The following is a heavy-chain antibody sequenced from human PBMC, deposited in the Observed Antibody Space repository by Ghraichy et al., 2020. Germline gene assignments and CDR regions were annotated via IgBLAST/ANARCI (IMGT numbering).Heavy chain of an antibody. D-gene: IGHD3-10*01. V-gene: IGHV1-18*01. CDR3: ASFSVVRVIIRSPFDP. Sequence: GWISAYNGNTNYAQNLQGRVTMTTDTSTSTGSMELRSLRSDETAVYYCASFSVVRVIIRSPFDPWGQGTLVIVSS. J-gene: IGHJ5*02. CDR2: ISAYNGNT.